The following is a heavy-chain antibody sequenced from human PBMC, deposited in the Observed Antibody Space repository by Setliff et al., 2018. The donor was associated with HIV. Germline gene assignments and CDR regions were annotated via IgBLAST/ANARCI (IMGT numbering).Heavy chain of an antibody. CDR3: ARAEMATIVAFDI. V-gene: IGHV4-61*03. D-gene: IGHD5-12*01. J-gene: IGHJ3*02. CDR2: IYYSGST. CDR1: GGSISSDDYY. Sequence: LSLTCTVSGGSISSDDYYWPWIRQTPGKGLEWIGYIYYSGSTKYNPSLTSRVTISVDTSKNHFSLKLTSVTAADTAVYYCARAEMATIVAFDIWGQGTMVTVSS.